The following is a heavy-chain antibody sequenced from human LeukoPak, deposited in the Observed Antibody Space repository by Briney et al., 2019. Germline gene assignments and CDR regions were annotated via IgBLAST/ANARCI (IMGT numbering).Heavy chain of an antibody. CDR3: ARALLPAALDY. D-gene: IGHD2-2*01. CDR1: GFTVSNSY. J-gene: IGHJ4*02. CDR2: ARNKDDSYTK. Sequence: GGSLRLSCAASGFTVSNSYMNWVRQAPGKGLEWVGRARNKDDSYTKEYAATVKGRFTISRDDSKNSLYLQMNSLKSEDTAVYYCARALLPAALDYWGQGTLVTVSS. V-gene: IGHV3-72*01.